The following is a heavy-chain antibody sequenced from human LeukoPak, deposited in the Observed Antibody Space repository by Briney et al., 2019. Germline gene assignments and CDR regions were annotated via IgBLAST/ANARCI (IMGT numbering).Heavy chain of an antibody. J-gene: IGHJ4*02. CDR3: ARPRAYGDSEIDY. CDR2: IYYSGST. CDR1: GVSISSSSYY. D-gene: IGHD4-17*01. Sequence: SETLSLTCTVSGVSISSSSYYWGWIRQPPGKGLEWIGSIYYSGSTYYNPSLKSRVTISVDTSKNQFSLKLSSVTAADTAVYYCARPRAYGDSEIDYWGQGTLVTVSS. V-gene: IGHV4-39*01.